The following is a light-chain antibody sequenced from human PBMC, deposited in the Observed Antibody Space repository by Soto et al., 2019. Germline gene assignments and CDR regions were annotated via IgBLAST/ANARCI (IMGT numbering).Light chain of an antibody. CDR2: DAS. V-gene: IGKV3D-20*02. CDR1: QSVSSRY. Sequence: EILLTQSPCTLALSPGERATLSCGASQSVSSRYLAWYQQKPGHAPRLLIYDASNRATGIPARFSGSGSGTDFTLTISSLQYEDFAVYYCQQYSKWHPITFGQGTRVEIK. CDR3: QQYSKWHPIT. J-gene: IGKJ5*01.